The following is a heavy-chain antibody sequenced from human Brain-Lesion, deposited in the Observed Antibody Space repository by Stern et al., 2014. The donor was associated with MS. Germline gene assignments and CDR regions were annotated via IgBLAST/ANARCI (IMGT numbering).Heavy chain of an antibody. Sequence: VQLLESGAEVKKPGASVKVSCKVSGYTLTELSMHWVRQAPRKGLEWMGGFDPEDGETIYAQKFQGRVTMPEDTSTDTAYMELSSLRSEDTAVYYCATLSPGAGGNYYRHFDYWGQGTLVTVSP. J-gene: IGHJ4*02. CDR3: ATLSPGAGGNYYRHFDY. D-gene: IGHD1-26*01. CDR2: FDPEDGET. V-gene: IGHV1-24*01. CDR1: GYTLTELS.